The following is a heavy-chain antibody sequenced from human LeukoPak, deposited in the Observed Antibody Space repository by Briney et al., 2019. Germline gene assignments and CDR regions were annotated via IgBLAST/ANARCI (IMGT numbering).Heavy chain of an antibody. CDR2: ISNISPYI. D-gene: IGHD1-1*01. Sequence: GGSLRLSCVASGFTFSNFGMNWVRQAPGKGLEWVSFISNISPYIYYADSVKGRFTISRDDAKNSLYLQMNSLRAEDSAVYYCARDWRDQLLHPYYFDYWGQGALVTVSS. CDR1: GFTFSNFG. J-gene: IGHJ4*02. V-gene: IGHV3-21*06. CDR3: ARDWRDQLLHPYYFDY.